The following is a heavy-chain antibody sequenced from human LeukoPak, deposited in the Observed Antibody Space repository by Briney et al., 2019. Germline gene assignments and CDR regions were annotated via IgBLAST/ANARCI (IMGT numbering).Heavy chain of an antibody. CDR2: ISYDGSNK. CDR3: ARVQNYYDSSGYYYYFDY. D-gene: IGHD3-22*01. J-gene: IGHJ4*02. CDR1: GFTFSSYG. Sequence: GRSLRLSCAASGFTFSSYGMHWVRQAPGKGLEWVAVISYDGSNKYYADSVKGRFTISRDNSKNTLYLQMNSLRSEDTAVYYCARVQNYYDSSGYYYYFDYWGQGTLVTVSS. V-gene: IGHV3-30*03.